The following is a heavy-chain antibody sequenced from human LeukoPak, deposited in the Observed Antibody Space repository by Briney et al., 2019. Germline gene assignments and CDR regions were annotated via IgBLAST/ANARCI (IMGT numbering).Heavy chain of an antibody. CDR3: AKDLYYDSSVVLAFDI. CDR1: GFTFSSYA. D-gene: IGHD3-22*01. Sequence: AGGSLRLSCAASGFTFSSYAMSWVSQAPGKGLEWVSAISGSGGSTYYADSVKGRFTISRDNSKNTLYLQMNSLRAEDTAVYYCAKDLYYDSSVVLAFDIWGQGTMVTVSS. CDR2: ISGSGGST. V-gene: IGHV3-23*01. J-gene: IGHJ3*02.